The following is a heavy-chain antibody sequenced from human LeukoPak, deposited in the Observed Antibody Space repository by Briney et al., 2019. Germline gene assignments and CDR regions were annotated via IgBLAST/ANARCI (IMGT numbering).Heavy chain of an antibody. J-gene: IGHJ4*02. Sequence: SETLSLTCTVSGYSISSGYYWGWIRQPPGKGLEWIGSIYHSGSTYYNPSLKSRVTISVDTSKNQFSLKLTSVTAADTAVYYCAKESSSTWGQGTLVTVSS. CDR3: AKESSST. CDR1: GYSISSGYY. D-gene: IGHD2-2*01. V-gene: IGHV4-38-2*02. CDR2: IYHSGST.